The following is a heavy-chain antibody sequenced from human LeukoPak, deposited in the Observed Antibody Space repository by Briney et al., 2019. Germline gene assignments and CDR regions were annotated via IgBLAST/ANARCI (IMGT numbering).Heavy chain of an antibody. CDR3: ARVGREGYYFDY. CDR2: INWNGGST. Sequence: GGSLRLSCAASGFTFDDYGMSWVRQAPGKGQEWVSGINWNGGSTGYADSVKGRFTISRDNAKNSLYLQMNSLRAEDTALYYCARVGREGYYFDYWGQGTLVTVSS. J-gene: IGHJ4*02. D-gene: IGHD3-10*01. CDR1: GFTFDDYG. V-gene: IGHV3-20*04.